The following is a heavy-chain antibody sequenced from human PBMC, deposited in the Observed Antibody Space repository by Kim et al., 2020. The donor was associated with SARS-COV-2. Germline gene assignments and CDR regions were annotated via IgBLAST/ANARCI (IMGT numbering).Heavy chain of an antibody. CDR2: ISSSSSIYI. V-gene: IGHV3-21*01. CDR1: GLTFRSYS. Sequence: GGSLRLSCAASGLTFRSYSMNWVRQAPGKGLEWVSSISSSSSIYIYYADSVKGRFTISRDNAKNSLYLQMNSLRAEDTAGYYCALRNYYDSSGYDRGLGYWGQGTLVTVSS. CDR3: ALRNYYDSSGYDRGLGY. J-gene: IGHJ4*02. D-gene: IGHD3-22*01.